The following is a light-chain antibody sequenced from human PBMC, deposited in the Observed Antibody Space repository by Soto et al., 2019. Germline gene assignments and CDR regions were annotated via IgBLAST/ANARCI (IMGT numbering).Light chain of an antibody. V-gene: IGLV2-14*01. CDR3: SSYTSSSTLLYV. Sequence: QCVLTQPASVSGSPGQLITISCTGTSSDVGGYNYVSWYQQHPGKAPKLMIYDVSNRPSGVSNRFSGSKSGNTASLTISGLQAEDEADYYCSSYTSSSTLLYVFGTGTRSPS. CDR2: DVS. J-gene: IGLJ1*01. CDR1: SSDVGGYNY.